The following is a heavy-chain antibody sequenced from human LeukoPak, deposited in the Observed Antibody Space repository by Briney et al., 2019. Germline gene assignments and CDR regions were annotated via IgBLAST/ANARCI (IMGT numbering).Heavy chain of an antibody. V-gene: IGHV3-64*01. CDR1: GFTFSSYA. CDR3: AGGSSWYRGIDY. D-gene: IGHD6-13*01. Sequence: GGSLRLSCAASGFTFSSYAMYWVRQAPGKGLEYVSAISTNGGSTYYANSVKGRFTISRDNSKNTPYLQMGSLRAEDMAVYYCAGGSSWYRGIDYWGQGTLVTVSS. J-gene: IGHJ4*02. CDR2: ISTNGGST.